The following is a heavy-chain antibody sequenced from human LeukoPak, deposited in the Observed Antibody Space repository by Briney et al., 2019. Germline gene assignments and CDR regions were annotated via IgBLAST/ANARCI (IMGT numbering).Heavy chain of an antibody. CDR2: ISGSGDSI. CDR1: GFTFSSYA. J-gene: IGHJ4*02. D-gene: IGHD3-10*01. CDR3: AKGPWFGTHVEY. Sequence: GGSLRLSCAASGFTFSSYAMSWVRQAPGKGLEWVSAISGSGDSIYYADSVKGRFTISRDNSKNTLYLQMNSLRAGDTAVYYCAKGPWFGTHVEYWGQGTLVTASS. V-gene: IGHV3-23*01.